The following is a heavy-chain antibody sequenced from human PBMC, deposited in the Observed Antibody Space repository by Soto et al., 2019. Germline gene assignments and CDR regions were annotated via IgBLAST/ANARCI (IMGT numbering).Heavy chain of an antibody. D-gene: IGHD1-26*01. J-gene: IGHJ3*02. CDR3: ARFIVGATTSDAFDI. CDR2: INPSGGST. CDR1: GYTFTSYY. V-gene: IGHV1-46*01. Sequence: VASVKVSCKASGYTFTSYYMHWVRQAPGQGLEWMGIINPSGGSTSYAQKFQGRVTMTRDTSTSTVYMELSSLRSEDTAVYYCARFIVGATTSDAFDIWGQGTMVTVSS.